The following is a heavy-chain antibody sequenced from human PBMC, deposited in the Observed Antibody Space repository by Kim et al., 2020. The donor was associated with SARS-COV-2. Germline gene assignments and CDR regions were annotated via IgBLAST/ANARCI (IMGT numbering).Heavy chain of an antibody. J-gene: IGHJ4*02. V-gene: IGHV3-72*01. CDR2: TRNKANSYTT. D-gene: IGHD6-19*01. CDR1: GFTFSDHY. Sequence: GGSLRLSCAASGFTFSDHYMDWVRQAPGKGLEWVGRTRNKANSYTTEYAASVKGRFTISRDDSKNSLYLQMNSLKTEDTAVYYCAREDHSSGWYVFDCWGQGTLVTVSS. CDR3: AREDHSSGWYVFDC.